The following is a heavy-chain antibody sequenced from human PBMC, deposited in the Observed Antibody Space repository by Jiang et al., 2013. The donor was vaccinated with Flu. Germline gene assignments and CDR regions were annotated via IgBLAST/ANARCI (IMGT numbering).Heavy chain of an antibody. Sequence: SGAEVKKPGSSVKVSCKASGGTFSTYVISWVRQAPGQGLEWMGRIIPLLGIADYAEKFQGRVTITADKSTSTAYMELSSLTSDDTAVYYCARHHGAGTYGIDWFDPWGQGPWSLSPQ. CDR3: ARHHGAGTYGIDWFDP. V-gene: IGHV1-69*04. CDR2: IIPLLGIA. J-gene: IGHJ5*02. D-gene: IGHD3-10*01. CDR1: GGTFSTYV.